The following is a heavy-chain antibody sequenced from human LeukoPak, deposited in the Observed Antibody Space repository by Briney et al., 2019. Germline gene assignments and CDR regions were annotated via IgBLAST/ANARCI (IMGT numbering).Heavy chain of an antibody. Sequence: ETLSLTCAVYGGSFSGYYWSWIRQPPGKGLEWLANIKQEGTETYYVDSVKGRFTISRDNAKSSLYLQMNSLRAEDTAVYYCARGPRGYDSSGGPWGQGTLVTVSS. J-gene: IGHJ5*02. CDR2: IKQEGTET. V-gene: IGHV3-7*01. CDR3: ARGPRGYDSSGGP. D-gene: IGHD3-22*01. CDR1: GGSFSGYY.